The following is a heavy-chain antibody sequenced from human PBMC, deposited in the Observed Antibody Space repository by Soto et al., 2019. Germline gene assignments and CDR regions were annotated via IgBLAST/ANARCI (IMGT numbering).Heavy chain of an antibody. J-gene: IGHJ6*02. Sequence: PGGSLRLSCAASGFTFSSYEMSWVRQAPGKGLGWVSYISSSGSTIYYADSVKGRFTISRDNAKNSLYLQMNSLRAEDTAVYYCARASSFERGFFRLSYYYGTDVWGQGTTVTVSS. CDR1: GFTFSSYE. CDR2: ISSSGSTI. V-gene: IGHV3-48*03. D-gene: IGHD3-16*02. CDR3: ARASSFERGFFRLSYYYGTDV.